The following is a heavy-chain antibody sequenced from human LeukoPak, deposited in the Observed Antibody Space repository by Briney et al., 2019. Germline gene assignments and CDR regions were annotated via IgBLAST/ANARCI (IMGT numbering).Heavy chain of an antibody. CDR2: INPNSGGT. V-gene: IGHV1-2*02. CDR1: GYTFIDYY. J-gene: IGHJ4*02. CDR3: ARIRYCYGSGSYSLGY. D-gene: IGHD3-10*01. Sequence: ASVKVSCKASGYTFIDYYIHWVRQAPGQGLEWMGWINPNSGGTNYGQKFQGRVTMTRDTSISTAYMELSRLISDETAVYYCARIRYCYGSGSYSLGYWGQGTLVTVSS.